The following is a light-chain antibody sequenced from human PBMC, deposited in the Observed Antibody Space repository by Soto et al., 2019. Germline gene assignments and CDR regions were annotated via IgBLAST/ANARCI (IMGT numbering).Light chain of an antibody. CDR3: CSYAGSYFCV. V-gene: IGLV2-11*01. J-gene: IGLJ1*01. CDR2: DVT. CDR1: RSDVGGYNY. Sequence: QSARTQPRSVSGSPGQSVTISCTGTRSDVGGYNYVSWYQQHPGKAPKLILYDVTKRPSGVPDRFSGSKSGNTASLTISGLQAEDEADYQCCSYAGSYFCVFGTGTKVTGL.